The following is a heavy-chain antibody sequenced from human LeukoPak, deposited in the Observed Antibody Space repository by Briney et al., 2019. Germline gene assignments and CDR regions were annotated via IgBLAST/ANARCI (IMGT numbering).Heavy chain of an antibody. CDR3: AKVSGFKITFGGVID. J-gene: IGHJ4*02. D-gene: IGHD3-16*02. V-gene: IGHV3-30*18. CDR1: GFTFSNYG. Sequence: GGSLRLSCAASGFTFSNYGMRWVRQAPGKGLEWVAVISYDGSNKYYAESVKGRFTISRDNAKNTLYLQMNSLRAEDTAVFYCAKVSGFKITFGGVIDWGQGTPVTVSS. CDR2: ISYDGSNK.